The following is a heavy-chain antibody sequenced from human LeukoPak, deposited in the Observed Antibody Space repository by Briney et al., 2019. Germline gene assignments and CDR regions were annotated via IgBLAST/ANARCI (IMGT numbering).Heavy chain of an antibody. V-gene: IGHV4-59*01. CDR3: ARDRGYLDGFDI. Sequence: SETLSLTCTVSGASISNYYWSWIRQPPGKGLEWIGYIYYSGSTNYNPSLNSRVTISVDKSKSQLSLKLSSVTAADTAVYYCARDRGYLDGFDIWGQGTMVTISS. CDR1: GASISNYY. J-gene: IGHJ3*02. D-gene: IGHD3-10*01. CDR2: IYYSGST.